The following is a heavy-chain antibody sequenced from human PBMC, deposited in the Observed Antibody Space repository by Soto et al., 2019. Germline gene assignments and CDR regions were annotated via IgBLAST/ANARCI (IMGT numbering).Heavy chain of an antibody. CDR2: ISYDGSNK. D-gene: IGHD6-19*01. CDR3: ARDRGWSLFDY. J-gene: IGHJ4*02. V-gene: IGHV3-30-3*01. CDR1: GFTFSSYA. Sequence: PGGSLRLSCAASGFTFSSYAMHWVRQAPGKGLEWVAVISYDGSNKYYADSVKGRFTISRDNAKNTLYLQMNSLRAEDTAVYYCARDRGWSLFDYWGQGTRVTVSS.